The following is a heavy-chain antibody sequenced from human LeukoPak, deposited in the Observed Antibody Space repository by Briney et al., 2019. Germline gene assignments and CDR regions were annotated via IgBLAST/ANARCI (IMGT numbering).Heavy chain of an antibody. J-gene: IGHJ4*02. CDR2: IYYTGST. V-gene: IGHV4-59*11. Sequence: SETLSLTCTVSGGSISSLYWSWIRQPPGKGLEWIGHIYYTGSTNYNPSLKSRVTISVDTSKKHFSLKLSSVTAADTAVYYCARTNPGYSGSWYFDSWGQGTLVTVSS. CDR3: ARTNPGYSGSWYFDS. CDR1: GGSISSLY. D-gene: IGHD6-13*01.